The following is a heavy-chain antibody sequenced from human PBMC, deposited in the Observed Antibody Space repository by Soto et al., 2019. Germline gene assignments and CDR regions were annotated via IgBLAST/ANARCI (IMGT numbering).Heavy chain of an antibody. CDR3: AREEISGWYV. V-gene: IGHV3-30-3*01. Sequence: QVQLVESGGGVVQPGRSLRLSCAASGFTFSSYAMHWVRQAPGKGLEWVAVISYDGSNKYYADSVKGRFTISSDNSKNTLYLQMNSLRAEDTAVYYCAREEISGWYVWGQGTLVTVSS. CDR2: ISYDGSNK. CDR1: GFTFSSYA. D-gene: IGHD6-19*01. J-gene: IGHJ4*02.